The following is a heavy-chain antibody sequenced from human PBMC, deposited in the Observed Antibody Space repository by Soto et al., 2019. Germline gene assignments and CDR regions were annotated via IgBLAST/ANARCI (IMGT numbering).Heavy chain of an antibody. D-gene: IGHD1-1*01. Sequence: QVHLVQSGAEVKKPGASVKVSCKASGYTFTNYGITWVRQAPGQGLEWMGWISAHNGNTDYAQKLQGRVIVTRDTSRSTAYMELRRPTYDDTAVYYCSRGRYGDYWGQGALVTVSS. V-gene: IGHV1-18*01. J-gene: IGHJ4*02. CDR3: SRGRYGDY. CDR2: ISAHNGNT. CDR1: GYTFTNYG.